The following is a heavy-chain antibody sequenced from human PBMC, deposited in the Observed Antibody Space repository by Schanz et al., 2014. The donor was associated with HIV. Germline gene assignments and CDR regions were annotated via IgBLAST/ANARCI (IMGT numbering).Heavy chain of an antibody. Sequence: QVQLLQSGAEVKKPGSSVKVSCKASGGTFSIYAISWVRQAPGQGLEWMGGIIPIFGTANYAQKFQGRLTMTADVSTNTASMELSSLRPEDTAVYYCASPAESERGPGDAFDIWGQGTLVTVSS. CDR1: GGTFSIYA. CDR3: ASPAESERGPGDAFDI. J-gene: IGHJ3*02. CDR2: IIPIFGTA. D-gene: IGHD1-1*01. V-gene: IGHV1-69*01.